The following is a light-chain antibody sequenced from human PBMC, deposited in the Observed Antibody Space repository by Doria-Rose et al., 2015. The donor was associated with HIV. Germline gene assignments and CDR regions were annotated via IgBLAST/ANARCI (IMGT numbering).Light chain of an antibody. CDR1: QRFSSTY. V-gene: IGKV3-20*01. J-gene: IGKJ1*01. Sequence: TQSPGTLSLSPGERATLSCRASQRFSSTYLAWYKQKPGQAPSLLIYAGSTRATGIPDRFSASGSGTDFTLTINRLEPEDFALYYCHQYGTSWTFGQGTKVEI. CDR2: AGS. CDR3: HQYGTSWT.